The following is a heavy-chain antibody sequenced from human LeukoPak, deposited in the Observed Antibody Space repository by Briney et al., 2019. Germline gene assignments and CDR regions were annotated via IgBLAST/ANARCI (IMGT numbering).Heavy chain of an antibody. CDR3: ARQGGRLSIDY. J-gene: IGHJ4*02. V-gene: IGHV4-39*01. D-gene: IGHD1-26*01. CDR2: IYYSGST. CDR1: GGSISSSSYY. Sequence: PSETLSFTCTVSGGSISSSSYYWGWIRQPPGKGLEWIGSIYYSGSTYYNPSLKSRVTISVDTSKNQFSLKLSSVTAADTAVYYCARQGGRLSIDYWGQATLVTVSS.